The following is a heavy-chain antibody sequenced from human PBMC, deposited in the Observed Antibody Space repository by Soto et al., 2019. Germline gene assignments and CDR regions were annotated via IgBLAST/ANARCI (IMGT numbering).Heavy chain of an antibody. J-gene: IGHJ4*02. Sequence: GGSLRLSCGASGFTFSSYGMHWVRQAPGKGLEWVAVIWYDGSNKYYADSVKGRFTISRDNSKNTLYLQMNSLRAEDTAVYYCARGHNPTYKSEPLENWGQGTLVTVS. CDR2: IWYDGSNK. CDR1: GFTFSSYG. D-gene: IGHD1-20*01. CDR3: ARGHNPTYKSEPLEN. V-gene: IGHV3-33*01.